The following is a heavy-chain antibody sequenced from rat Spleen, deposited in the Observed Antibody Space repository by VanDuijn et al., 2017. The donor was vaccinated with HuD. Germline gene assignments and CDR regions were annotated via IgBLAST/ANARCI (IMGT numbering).Heavy chain of an antibody. J-gene: IGHJ1*01. Sequence: EVQLVESGGGLVQPGRSLKLSCAASGFTLSDYVMHWIRQAPTKGLEWVASITNTGGSTYYPDSVKGRFTISRDNAKSTLYLQMDSLRSEDTATYYCTTARNIPSYWYFDFWGPGTMVTVSS. V-gene: IGHV5-19*01. CDR1: GFTLSDYV. D-gene: IGHD1-5*01. CDR3: TTARNIPSYWYFDF. CDR2: ITNTGGST.